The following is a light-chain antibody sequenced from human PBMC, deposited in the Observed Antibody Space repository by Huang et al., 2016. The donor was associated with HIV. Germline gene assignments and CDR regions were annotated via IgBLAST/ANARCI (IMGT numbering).Light chain of an antibody. Sequence: DIQMTQSPSSLSASVGDRVTIACRASQGISNYLAWYQQKPGKVPKLLIYAASTLQSGVPSRFSGSGSGTDFTLTISSLQPEDVATYYCQKYNSAPRLTFGGGTKVEIK. V-gene: IGKV1-27*01. CDR1: QGISNY. CDR2: AAS. J-gene: IGKJ4*01. CDR3: QKYNSAPRLT.